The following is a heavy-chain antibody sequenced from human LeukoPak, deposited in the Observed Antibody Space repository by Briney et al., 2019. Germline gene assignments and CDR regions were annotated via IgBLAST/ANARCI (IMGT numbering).Heavy chain of an antibody. CDR2: IYYSGST. J-gene: IGHJ4*02. D-gene: IGHD1-26*01. CDR3: ARHVVSGSYHASVFDY. V-gene: IGHV4-59*08. Sequence: PSETLSLTCTVSGGSISSYYWSWIRQPPGKGLEWTGYIYYSGSTNYNPSLKSRVTISVDTSKNQFSLKLSSVTAADTAVYYCARHVVSGSYHASVFDYWGQGTLVTVSS. CDR1: GGSISSYY.